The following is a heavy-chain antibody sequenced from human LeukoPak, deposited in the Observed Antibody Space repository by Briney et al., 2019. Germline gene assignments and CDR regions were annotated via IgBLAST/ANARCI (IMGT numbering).Heavy chain of an antibody. CDR2: ISYDGSNK. CDR1: GFTFSSYA. D-gene: IGHD6-19*01. J-gene: IGHJ4*02. Sequence: GGSLRLSCAASGFTFSSYAMHWVRQAPGKGLEWVAVISYDGSNKYYADSVKGRFTISRDNSKNTLYLQMNSLRAEDTAVYYCARLVGQWQRGYFDYWGQGALVTVSS. V-gene: IGHV3-30*04. CDR3: ARLVGQWQRGYFDY.